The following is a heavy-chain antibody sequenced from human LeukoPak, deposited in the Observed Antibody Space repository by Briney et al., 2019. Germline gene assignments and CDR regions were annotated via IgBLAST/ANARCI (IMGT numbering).Heavy chain of an antibody. CDR3: ASSIVTGDFSYYYGMDV. J-gene: IGHJ6*02. D-gene: IGHD7-27*01. Sequence: PSETLSLTCTVSGGSISSYYWSWIRQPAGKGLEWIGRIYTSGSTNYNPSLKSRVTMSVDTSKNQFSLKLSSVTAADTAVYYCASSIVTGDFSYYYGMDVWGQGTTVTVSS. CDR2: IYTSGST. CDR1: GGSISSYY. V-gene: IGHV4-4*07.